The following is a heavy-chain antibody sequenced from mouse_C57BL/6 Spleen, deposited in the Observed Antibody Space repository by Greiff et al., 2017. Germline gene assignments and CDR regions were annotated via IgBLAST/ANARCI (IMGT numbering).Heavy chain of an antibody. V-gene: IGHV5-9-1*02. Sequence: EVKLMESGEGLVKPGGSLKLSCAASGFTFSSYAMSWVRQTPEKRLEWVAYISRGGDYTNYAYTVKGRVTISRDNARNTLYLQMSSLKSEDTAMYYCTRVAVVANYYAMDYWGQGTSVTVSS. CDR2: ISRGGDYT. CDR3: TRVAVVANYYAMDY. CDR1: GFTFSSYA. J-gene: IGHJ4*01. D-gene: IGHD1-1*01.